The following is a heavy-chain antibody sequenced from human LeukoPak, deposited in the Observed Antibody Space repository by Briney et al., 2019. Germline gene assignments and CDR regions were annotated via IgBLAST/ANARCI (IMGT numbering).Heavy chain of an antibody. Sequence: ASVKVSCKASGYTFTGYYMHWVRQAPGQGLEWMGWINPNSGGTNYAQKFQGMVTMTRDTSISTAYMELSRLRSDDTAVYYCARFLSQSGSFDIWGQGTMVTVSS. CDR1: GYTFTGYY. V-gene: IGHV1-2*02. J-gene: IGHJ3*02. CDR3: ARFLSQSGSFDI. CDR2: INPNSGGT. D-gene: IGHD3-10*01.